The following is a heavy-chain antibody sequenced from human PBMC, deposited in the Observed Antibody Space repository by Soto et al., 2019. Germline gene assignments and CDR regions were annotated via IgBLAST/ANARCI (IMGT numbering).Heavy chain of an antibody. V-gene: IGHV4-34*01. CDR2: INHSGST. J-gene: IGHJ5*02. CDR3: ASLWSRGEEMATMGRHWFDP. Sequence: SETLSLTCAVYGGSFSGYYWSWIRQPPGKGLGWIGEINHSGSTNYNPSLKSRVTISVDTSKNQFSLKLSSVTAADTAVYYCASLWSRGEEMATMGRHWFDPWGQGTLVTVSS. D-gene: IGHD5-12*01. CDR1: GGSFSGYY.